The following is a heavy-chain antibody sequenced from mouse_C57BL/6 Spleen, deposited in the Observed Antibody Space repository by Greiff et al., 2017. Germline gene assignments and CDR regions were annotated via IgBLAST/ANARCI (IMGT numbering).Heavy chain of an antibody. Sequence: QLQQSGPELVKPGASVKISCKASGYAFSSSWMNWVKQRPGKGLEWIGRIYPGDGDTNYNGKFKGKATLTADKSSSTAYMQLSSLTSEDSAVYFCARSAYYKYFDYWGQGTTLTVSS. CDR2: IYPGDGDT. J-gene: IGHJ2*01. CDR1: GYAFSSSW. CDR3: ARSAYYKYFDY. D-gene: IGHD2-12*01. V-gene: IGHV1-82*01.